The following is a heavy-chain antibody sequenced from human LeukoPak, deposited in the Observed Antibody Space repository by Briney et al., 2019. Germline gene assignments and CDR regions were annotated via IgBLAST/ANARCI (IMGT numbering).Heavy chain of an antibody. CDR1: GASISSNNW. D-gene: IGHD3-10*01. Sequence: SGTLSLTCAVSGASISSNNWCSWVRQPPGKGLEVIGQFYHSGSTNSNPSLKSRVTISVDKSKNQFSLNLNSLTAADTALYSCAVNHLLKRSSVLDYWGQGTLVTVSS. CDR2: FYHSGST. V-gene: IGHV4-4*02. J-gene: IGHJ4*02. CDR3: AVNHLLKRSSVLDY.